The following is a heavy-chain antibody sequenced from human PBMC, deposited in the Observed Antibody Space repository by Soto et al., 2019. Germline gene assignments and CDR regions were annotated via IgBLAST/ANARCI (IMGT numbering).Heavy chain of an antibody. V-gene: IGHV1-69*02. CDR1: GGTFSSYT. J-gene: IGHJ5*02. Sequence: QVQLVKSGAEVKKPGSSVEVSCKASGGTFSSYTISWVRQAPGQGLEWMGRIIPILGITNYAQKLQGRVTITADKSTSTAYMELSSLRSEDTAVYYCARAPNRSSGWYHWGQETLLTVFS. D-gene: IGHD6-19*01. CDR3: ARAPNRSSGWYH. CDR2: IIPILGIT.